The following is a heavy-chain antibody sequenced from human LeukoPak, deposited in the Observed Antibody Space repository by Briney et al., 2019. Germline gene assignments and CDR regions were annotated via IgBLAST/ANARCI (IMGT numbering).Heavy chain of an antibody. CDR2: INPNSGGT. D-gene: IGHD6-13*01. CDR3: ARAPLRPSSSWYKEWLVRDYYYYMDV. J-gene: IGHJ6*03. CDR1: GYTFTGYY. V-gene: IGHV1-2*02. Sequence: ASVKVPCKASGYTFTGYYMHWVRQAPGQGLEWMGWINPNSGGTNYAQKFQGRVTMTRDTSISTAYMELSRLRSDDTAVYYCARAPLRPSSSWYKEWLVRDYYYYMDVWGKGTTVTISS.